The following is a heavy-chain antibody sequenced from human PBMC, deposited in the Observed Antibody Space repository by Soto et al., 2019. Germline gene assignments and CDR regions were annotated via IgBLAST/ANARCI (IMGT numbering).Heavy chain of an antibody. CDR3: AEDKGQYYDFWSGQRWFDP. CDR1: GFTFSTHG. CDR2: ISHDGSKK. D-gene: IGHD3-3*01. Sequence: GGSLRLSCAASGFTFSTHGMHWVRQAPGKGPEWVAVISHDGSKKYYVESVEGRFSISRDNSKSIVHLQMNNVRTEDTAVYYCAEDKGQYYDFWSGQRWFDPWGQGTLVTVSS. J-gene: IGHJ5*02. V-gene: IGHV3-30*18.